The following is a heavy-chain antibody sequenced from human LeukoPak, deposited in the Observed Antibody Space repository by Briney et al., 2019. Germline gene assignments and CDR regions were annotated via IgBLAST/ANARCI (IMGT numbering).Heavy chain of an antibody. J-gene: IGHJ3*02. CDR3: ARGGVDSDAFDI. CDR2: IYYSGST. Sequence: SETLSLTCTVSGGSISSSSYYWGWIRQPPGKGLEWIRSIYYSGSTYYNPSLKSRVTISVDTSKNQFSLKLSSVTAADTAVYYCARGGVDSDAFDIWGQGTMVTVSS. CDR1: GGSISSSSYY. D-gene: IGHD3/OR15-3a*01. V-gene: IGHV4-39*01.